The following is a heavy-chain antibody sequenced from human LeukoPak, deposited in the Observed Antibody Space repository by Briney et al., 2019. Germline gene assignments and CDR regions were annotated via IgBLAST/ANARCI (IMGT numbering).Heavy chain of an antibody. CDR1: GFTFSSYW. CDR2: ISSSSNYI. CDR3: ARDLWVTTVTTFNY. Sequence: GGSLRLSCAASGFTFSSYWMHWVRQAPGKGLEWVSSISSSSNYIYYADSMKGRFTISRDNAKNSLSLQMNSLRAEGTAVYYCARDLWVTTVTTFNYWGQGTLVTVSS. V-gene: IGHV3-21*01. D-gene: IGHD4-17*01. J-gene: IGHJ4*02.